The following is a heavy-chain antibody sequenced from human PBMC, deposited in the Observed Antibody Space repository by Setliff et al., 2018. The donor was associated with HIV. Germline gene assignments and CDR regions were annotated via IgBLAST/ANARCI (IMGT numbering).Heavy chain of an antibody. CDR2: ISGYSGNT. J-gene: IGHJ4*02. Sequence: ASVKVSCKASNYTFTNYGVNWVRQAPGQGLEWMGWISGYSGNTEYSHKFQDRVTITADTSTSTAHMELRRLELEDTAVYYCARDLYTYSGYGTNYWGQGTLVTVSS. D-gene: IGHD5-12*01. CDR3: ARDLYTYSGYGTNY. V-gene: IGHV1-18*01. CDR1: NYTFTNYG.